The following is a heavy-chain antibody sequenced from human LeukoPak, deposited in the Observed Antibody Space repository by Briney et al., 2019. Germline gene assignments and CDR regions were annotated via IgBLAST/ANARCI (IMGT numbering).Heavy chain of an antibody. Sequence: GGSLRLSCAGSGFSFSSYWMSWVRQAPGKGLEWVANIKEDGSEKSYVDSVKGRFTISRDNAKNSVYLQLNSLRAADTAVYYCARDKIVGASRFDYWGQGTLVTVSS. CDR1: GFSFSSYW. CDR2: IKEDGSEK. V-gene: IGHV3-7*01. CDR3: ARDKIVGASRFDY. D-gene: IGHD1-26*01. J-gene: IGHJ4*02.